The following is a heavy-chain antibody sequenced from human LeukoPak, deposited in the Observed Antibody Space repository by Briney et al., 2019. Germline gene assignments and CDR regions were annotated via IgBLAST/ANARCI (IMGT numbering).Heavy chain of an antibody. D-gene: IGHD4-23*01. CDR1: GFTMSFYW. J-gene: IGHJ4*02. CDR2: INQDGSAQ. V-gene: IGHV3-7*01. Sequence: PGGSLRLSCAASGFTMSFYWMNWVRQAPGKGLEWVANINQDGSAQYYVDSVKGRFTFSRDNAMNSLFLQMNSLRAEDTAVYYCARDVDGGAFDYWGQGTLVTVSS. CDR3: ARDVDGGAFDY.